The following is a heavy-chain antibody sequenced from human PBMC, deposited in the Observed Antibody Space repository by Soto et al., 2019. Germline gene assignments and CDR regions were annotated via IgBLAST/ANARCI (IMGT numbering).Heavy chain of an antibody. J-gene: IGHJ6*03. CDR2: IYYSGST. CDR1: GGSISGSSYR. V-gene: IGHV4-39*01. CDR3: ARQQYYYNYYFDV. Sequence: SETLSLTCTVSGGSISGSSYRWGWIRQPPGKGLEWIGSIYYSGSTYYDPSLKSRVTISVDTSKNQFSLKLSSVTAADTAVYYCARQQYYYNYYFDVWGKGTTVTVSS.